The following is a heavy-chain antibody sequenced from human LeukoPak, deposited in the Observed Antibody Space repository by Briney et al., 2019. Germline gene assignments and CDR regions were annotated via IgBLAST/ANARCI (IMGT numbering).Heavy chain of an antibody. CDR3: ARGRFGNPLQLQPRRPFDM. CDR2: INRSGTT. Sequence: SETLSLTCAVYSGIFNGYYWSWIRQPPGKGLEWIGEINRSGTTNYNPTLKSRVTISVDTSKSQVSLKLTSVTAADTAVFYCARGRFGNPLQLQPRRPFDMWGQGTVVTISS. D-gene: IGHD1-1*01. V-gene: IGHV4-34*01. CDR1: SGIFNGYY. J-gene: IGHJ3*02.